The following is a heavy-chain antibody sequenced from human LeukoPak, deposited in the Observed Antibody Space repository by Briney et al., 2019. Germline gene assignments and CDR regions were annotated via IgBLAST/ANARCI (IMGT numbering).Heavy chain of an antibody. CDR1: GYTLTGYY. CDR2: MNPNSGGT. D-gene: IGHD3-16*02. V-gene: IGHV1-2*02. Sequence: GASVKVSCKASGYTLTGYYMHWVRLAPGPGLEWMGWMNPNSGGTKYAQKFQGRVTMTRDTSISTAYMELSRRRSDDTAMYYCARDKLGLGELSLYDQWGQGTLVTVFS. J-gene: IGHJ5*02. CDR3: ARDKLGLGELSLYDQ.